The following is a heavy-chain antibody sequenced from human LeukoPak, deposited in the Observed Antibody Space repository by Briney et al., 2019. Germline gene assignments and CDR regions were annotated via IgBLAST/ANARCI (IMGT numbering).Heavy chain of an antibody. CDR2: ISGSGTTI. Sequence: GGSLRLSXTASGFPFSDFYMTWIRQAPGKGLEWVSYISGSGTTIHYADSVKGRLTISRDNARNSLYLQMNSLRAEDTAVYYCARVSAWSLDSWGQGTLLTVSS. CDR3: ARVSAWSLDS. D-gene: IGHD2-15*01. V-gene: IGHV3-11*04. CDR1: GFPFSDFY. J-gene: IGHJ4*02.